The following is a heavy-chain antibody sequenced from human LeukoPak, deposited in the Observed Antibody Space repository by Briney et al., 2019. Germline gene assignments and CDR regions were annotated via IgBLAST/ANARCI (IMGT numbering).Heavy chain of an antibody. CDR3: ARPGYSSSWYRIYYYYYMDI. CDR2: ISSSGSTI. CDR1: GFTFSDYY. V-gene: IGHV3-11*01. Sequence: GGSLRLSCAASGFTFSDYYMSWIRQAPGKGLEWVSYISSSGSTIYCADSVKGRFTISRDNAKNSLYLQMNSLRAEDTAVYYCARPGYSSSWYRIYYYYYMDIWGKGTTVTVSS. J-gene: IGHJ6*03. D-gene: IGHD6-13*01.